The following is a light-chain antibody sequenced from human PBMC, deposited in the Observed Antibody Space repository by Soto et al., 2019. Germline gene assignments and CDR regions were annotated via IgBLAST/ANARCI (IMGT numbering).Light chain of an antibody. Sequence: QSALTQPASVSGSPGQSITIPCTGTSSDVGGYEYVSWYQQHPGKVPKLMIYDVSKRPSGVSHRFSGSKSANTASLTTSGLQAEDEADYYCASYKSDSTHVFGTGTKLTVL. J-gene: IGLJ1*01. V-gene: IGLV2-14*01. CDR2: DVS. CDR3: ASYKSDSTHV. CDR1: SSDVGGYEY.